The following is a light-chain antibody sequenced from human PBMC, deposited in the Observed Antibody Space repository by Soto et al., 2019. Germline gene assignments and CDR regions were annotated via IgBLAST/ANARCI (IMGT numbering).Light chain of an antibody. CDR2: AAS. Sequence: DIQMTQSPSSLSASVGDRVTITCRASQGIRSDLVWYQQKPGKAPKRLINAASSLQSGVPSRFSGTGSGTEFTLTINSLQPEDFATYYCLQHNSLPLTFGQGTKLEIK. J-gene: IGKJ2*01. V-gene: IGKV1-17*01. CDR3: LQHNSLPLT. CDR1: QGIRSD.